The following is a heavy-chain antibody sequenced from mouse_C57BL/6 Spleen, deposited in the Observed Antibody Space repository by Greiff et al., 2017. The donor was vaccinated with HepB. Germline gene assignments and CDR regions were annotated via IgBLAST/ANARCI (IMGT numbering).Heavy chain of an antibody. CDR2: ILPSIGRT. V-gene: IGHV15-2*01. CDR1: DSEVFPIAY. CDR3: ARNYYGSSLYWYFDV. J-gene: IGHJ1*03. D-gene: IGHD1-1*01. Sequence: QVQLQQSGSELRSPGSSVKLSCKDFDSEVFPIAYMSWVRQKPGHGFEWFGGILPSIGRTIYGEKFEDKATLDADTLSNTAYLELNSLTSEDSAIDYCARNYYGSSLYWYFDVWGTGTTVTVSS.